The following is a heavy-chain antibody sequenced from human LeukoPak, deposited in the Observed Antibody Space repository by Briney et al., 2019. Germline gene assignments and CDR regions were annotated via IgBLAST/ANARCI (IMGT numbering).Heavy chain of an antibody. D-gene: IGHD2-15*01. CDR2: IYSGGST. CDR1: GFTFSNNY. V-gene: IGHV3-53*01. CDR3: VRVSLLTPYYFDY. Sequence: PGGSLRLSCAASGFTFSNNYMSWVRQAPGKGLEWVSIIYSGGSTFYADSVKGRFTISRDISKNTLYLQMNSLRAEDTAVYYCVRVSLLTPYYFDYWGQGTLVTFSS. J-gene: IGHJ4*02.